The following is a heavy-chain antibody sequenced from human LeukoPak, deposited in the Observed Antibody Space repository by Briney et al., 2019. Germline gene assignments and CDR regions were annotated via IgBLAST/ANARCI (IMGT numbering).Heavy chain of an antibody. D-gene: IGHD3-3*01. CDR2: MNPNSGNT. Sequence: ASVKVSCKASGYAFTSYDINWVRQATGQGLEWMGWMNPNSGNTGYAQKLQGRVTMTTDTSTSTAYMELRSLRSDDTAVYYCARDRITIFGVAIDYWGQGTLVTVSS. J-gene: IGHJ4*02. CDR1: GYAFTSYD. V-gene: IGHV1-8*01. CDR3: ARDRITIFGVAIDY.